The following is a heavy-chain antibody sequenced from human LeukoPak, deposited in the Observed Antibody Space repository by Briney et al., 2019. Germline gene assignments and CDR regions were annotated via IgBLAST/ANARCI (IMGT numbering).Heavy chain of an antibody. D-gene: IGHD3-22*01. J-gene: IGHJ5*02. CDR1: GGTFSSYA. V-gene: IGHV1-69*06. CDR2: IIPIFGTA. Sequence: ASVKVSCKASGGTFSSYAISWVRQAPGQGLEWMGGIIPIFGTANYAQKFQGRVTITADKSTSTAYMELSSLRSEDTAVYYCARTPGYDSKVWGKNNWFNPWGQGTLVTVSS. CDR3: ARTPGYDSKVWGKNNWFNP.